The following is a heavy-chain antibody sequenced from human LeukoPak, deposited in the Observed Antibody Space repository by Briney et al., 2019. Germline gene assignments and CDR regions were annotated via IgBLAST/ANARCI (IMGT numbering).Heavy chain of an antibody. D-gene: IGHD4-23*01. V-gene: IGHV3-43D*03. CDR2: ISWDGGST. CDR3: ATLDLGHGGNSGY. Sequence: PGGSLRLSCAASGFTFDDYAMHWIRQAPGKGLEWVSLISWDGGSTYYADSVKGRFTISRDNSKNSLYLQMNSLRAEDTAVYYCATLDLGHGGNSGYWGQGTLVTVSS. J-gene: IGHJ4*02. CDR1: GFTFDDYA.